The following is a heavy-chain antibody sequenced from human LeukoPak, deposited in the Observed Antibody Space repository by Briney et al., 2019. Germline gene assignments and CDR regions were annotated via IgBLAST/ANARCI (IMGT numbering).Heavy chain of an antibody. CDR3: ARMRWLDY. CDR2: IYSGGST. CDR1: GFTVSSNY. D-gene: IGHD5-24*01. Sequence: AGGSLRLSCAASGFTVSSNYMSWVRQAPGEGLEWVSVIYSGGSTYYADSVKGRFTISRDNSKNTLYLQMNSLRAEDTAVYYCARMRWLDYWGQGTLVTVSS. V-gene: IGHV3-66*02. J-gene: IGHJ4*02.